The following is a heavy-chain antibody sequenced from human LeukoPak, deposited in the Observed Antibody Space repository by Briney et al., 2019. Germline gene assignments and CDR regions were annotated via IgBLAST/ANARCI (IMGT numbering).Heavy chain of an antibody. CDR2: IKRDGSET. J-gene: IGHJ4*02. CDR3: ARDFAAAVG. V-gene: IGHV3-7*01. D-gene: IGHD6-13*01. CDR1: GFTFSSYA. Sequence: PGGSLRLSCAASGFTFSSYAMSWVRQAPGKGREWVANIKRDGSETYYADSVKGRFTISRDNAKNSVYLQMNSLRVEDTAVYYCARDFAAAVGWGQGTLVTVSS.